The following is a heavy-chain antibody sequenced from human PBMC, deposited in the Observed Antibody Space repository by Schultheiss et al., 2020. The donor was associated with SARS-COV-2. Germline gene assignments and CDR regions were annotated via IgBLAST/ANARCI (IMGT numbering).Heavy chain of an antibody. J-gene: IGHJ4*02. D-gene: IGHD3-16*02. CDR1: GYTFTSYA. CDR2: SNAGNGNT. Sequence: GGSLRLSCKASGYTFTSYAMHWVRQAPGQRLEWMGWSNAGNGNTKYSQEFQGRVTITRDTSASTAYMELSSLRSEDMAVYYCARDETGVRLGELSLLPFDFWGQGTLVTVAS. V-gene: IGHV1-3*02. CDR3: ARDETGVRLGELSLLPFDF.